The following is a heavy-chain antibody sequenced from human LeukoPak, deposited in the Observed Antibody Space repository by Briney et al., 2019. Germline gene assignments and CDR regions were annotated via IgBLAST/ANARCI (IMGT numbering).Heavy chain of an antibody. J-gene: IGHJ5*02. V-gene: IGHV3-23*01. CDR1: GFTFSSYS. Sequence: PGGSLRLSCAASGFTFSSYSMNWVRQAPGKGLEWVSAISAGGGSTYYADSVKGRFTISRDNSKNSVYLQMNSLRVEDTALYYCARDQLVHRNWFDAWGQGTLVTVSS. CDR2: ISAGGGST. CDR3: ARDQLVHRNWFDA. D-gene: IGHD2-2*01.